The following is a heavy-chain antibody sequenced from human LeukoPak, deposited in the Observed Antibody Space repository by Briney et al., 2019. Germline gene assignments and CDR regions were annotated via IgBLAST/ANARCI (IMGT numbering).Heavy chain of an antibody. CDR3: ASRYYYDSSGYYYGIIGAFDY. D-gene: IGHD3-22*01. CDR1: GGSISSYY. J-gene: IGHJ4*02. Sequence: SETLSLTCTVSGGSISSYYWSWIRQPPGKGLEWIGYIYNSGSTYYNPSLKSRVTISVDTSKNQFSLKLSSVTAADTAVYYCASRYYYDSSGYYYGIIGAFDYWGQGTLVTVSS. CDR2: IYNSGST. V-gene: IGHV4-4*08.